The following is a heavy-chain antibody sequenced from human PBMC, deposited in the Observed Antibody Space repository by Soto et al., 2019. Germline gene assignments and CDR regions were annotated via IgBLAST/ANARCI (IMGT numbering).Heavy chain of an antibody. J-gene: IGHJ4*02. CDR3: ARFGTFTGYSSSPIDY. V-gene: IGHV3-21*01. CDR2: ISSSSSYI. Sequence: LRLSCAAPGFTFISYSMNWVRQAPGKGLEWVSSISSSSSYIYYADSVKGRFTISRDNAKNSLYLQMNSLRAEDTAVYYCARFGTFTGYSSSPIDYWGQGTLVTVSS. D-gene: IGHD6-13*01. CDR1: GFTFISYS.